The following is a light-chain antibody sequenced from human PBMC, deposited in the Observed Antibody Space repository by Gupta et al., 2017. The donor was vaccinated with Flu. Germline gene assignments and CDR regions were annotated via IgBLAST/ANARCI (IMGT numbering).Light chain of an antibody. CDR1: NIGSHS. Sequence: SYVLTQPPSVSVAPGQTARITCEGNNIGSHSVHWYQQRSGQVPVLVVYDDHDRPSGIPERFSGSNSGNTATLTISGVEAGDEADYYCQVWNPYTDSYWVFGGGTKLTVL. V-gene: IGLV3-21*02. CDR3: QVWNPYTDSYWV. J-gene: IGLJ3*02. CDR2: DDH.